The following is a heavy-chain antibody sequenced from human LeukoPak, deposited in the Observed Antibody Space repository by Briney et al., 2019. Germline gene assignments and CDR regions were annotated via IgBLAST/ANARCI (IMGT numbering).Heavy chain of an antibody. CDR2: ISYDGSNK. CDR3: AREAMALGPFGPATYYFDY. CDR1: GFTFSSYA. V-gene: IGHV3-30-3*01. Sequence: GGSLRLSCAASGFTFSSYAMHWVRQAPGKGLEWVAVISYDGSNKYYADSVKGRFTISRDNSKNTLYLQMNSLRAEDTAAYYCAREAMALGPFGPATYYFDYWGQGTLVTVSS. D-gene: IGHD5-18*01. J-gene: IGHJ4*02.